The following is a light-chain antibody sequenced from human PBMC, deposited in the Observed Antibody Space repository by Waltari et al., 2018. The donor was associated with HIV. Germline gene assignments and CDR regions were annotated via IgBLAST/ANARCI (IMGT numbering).Light chain of an antibody. CDR2: GAS. CDR3: QQYGTSPRVT. Sequence: EIVLTQSPGTLSLSPGERATLSCMTSQSVNSGYLAWFQQKPGQAPRLLIYGASTRATGIPDRFSASGSGTDFTLTISRLEPEDFAVDYCQQYGTSPRVTFGPGTRVDIK. J-gene: IGKJ3*01. CDR1: QSVNSGY. V-gene: IGKV3-20*01.